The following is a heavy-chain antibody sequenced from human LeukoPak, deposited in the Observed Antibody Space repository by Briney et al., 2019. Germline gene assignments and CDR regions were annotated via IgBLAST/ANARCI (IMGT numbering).Heavy chain of an antibody. J-gene: IGHJ4*02. CDR3: ARDLVAVAGSRRVGY. CDR1: GFTVSATY. CDR2: IYSGGTT. D-gene: IGHD6-19*01. V-gene: IGHV3-53*01. Sequence: GGSLRLSCAASGFTVSATYMSWVRRAPGKGPEWVSVIYSGGTTYYANSVKGRFTISRDSSKNTLYLQMNNLRVEDTAVYYCARDLVAVAGSRRVGYWGQGTQVTVSS.